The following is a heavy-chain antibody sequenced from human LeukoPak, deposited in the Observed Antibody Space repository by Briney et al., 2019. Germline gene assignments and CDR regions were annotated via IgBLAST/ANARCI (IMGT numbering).Heavy chain of an antibody. Sequence: GGSLRLSCAASGFTFSSYEMNWVRQAPGKGLEWLSYISRSGNSIFYADSVKGRFTISRDNAKNPLYLQMNSLRAEDTAVYYCARPYSAYAFDYWGQGTLVTVSS. V-gene: IGHV3-48*03. D-gene: IGHD5-12*01. CDR3: ARPYSAYAFDY. J-gene: IGHJ4*02. CDR2: ISRSGNSI. CDR1: GFTFSSYE.